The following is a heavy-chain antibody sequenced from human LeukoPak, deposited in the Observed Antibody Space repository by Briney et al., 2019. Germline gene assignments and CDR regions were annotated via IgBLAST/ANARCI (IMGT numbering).Heavy chain of an antibody. D-gene: IGHD6-13*01. Sequence: SQTLSLTCTVSGGSISSGGYYWSWIRQPPGKGLEWIGYIYHSGSTYYNPSLKSRVTISVDKSKNQFSLKLSSVTAADTAVYYCARDSAAAGLYYFDYWGQGTLVTVSS. J-gene: IGHJ4*02. V-gene: IGHV4-30-2*01. CDR1: GGSISSGGYY. CDR2: IYHSGST. CDR3: ARDSAAAGLYYFDY.